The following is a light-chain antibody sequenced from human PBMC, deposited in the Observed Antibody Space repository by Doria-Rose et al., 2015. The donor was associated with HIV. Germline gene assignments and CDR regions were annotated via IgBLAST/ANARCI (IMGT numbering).Light chain of an antibody. CDR2: DAS. CDR3: QQYGTSRGT. CDR1: QRVKSSY. V-gene: IGKV3-20*01. J-gene: IGKJ5*01. Sequence: DIVMTQSPGTLSLSPGERATLSCRASQRVKSSYLAWYQQKPGQAPSLLIYDASTGATGITDRFSGSGSGTDFTLTISRLEPEDVAVYYCQQYGTSRGTFGQGTRLEIK.